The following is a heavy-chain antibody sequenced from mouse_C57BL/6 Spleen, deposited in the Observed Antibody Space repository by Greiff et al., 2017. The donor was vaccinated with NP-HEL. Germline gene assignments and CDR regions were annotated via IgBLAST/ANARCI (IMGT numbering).Heavy chain of an antibody. D-gene: IGHD1-1*01. CDR3: ARYYYGSPWYCDV. CDR2: IYPGDGDT. Sequence: VKLMESGPELVKPGASVKISCKASGYAFSSSWMNWVKQRPGKGLEWIGRIYPGDGDTNYNGTFKGKATLTADKSSSTAYMQLSSLTSEDSAVYFCARYYYGSPWYCDVLGTGTTVTVSS. J-gene: IGHJ1*03. V-gene: IGHV1-82*01. CDR1: GYAFSSSW.